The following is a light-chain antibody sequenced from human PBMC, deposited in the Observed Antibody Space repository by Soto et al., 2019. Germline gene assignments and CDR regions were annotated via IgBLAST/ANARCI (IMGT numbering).Light chain of an antibody. V-gene: IGKV3-20*01. J-gene: IGKJ2*01. CDR2: GSS. CDR1: QSVRNNY. Sequence: EVVLTQSPGTLSLSPGERATLSCRASQSVRNNYLAWYQQKPGQSPKLLIFGSSDRATGIPDRFSGSGSGTDFTLIISRLVPEDVAVYYCQQYGSSPPYTFGQGTNVEIK. CDR3: QQYGSSPPYT.